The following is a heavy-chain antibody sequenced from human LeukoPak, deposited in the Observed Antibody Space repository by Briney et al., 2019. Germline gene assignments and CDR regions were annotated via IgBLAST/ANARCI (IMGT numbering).Heavy chain of an antibody. J-gene: IGHJ6*03. D-gene: IGHD6-19*01. CDR2: INHSGST. Sequence: SETLSLTCAVYGGSFSGYYWSWIRQPPGKGLEWIGEINHSGSTNYNPSLKSRVTISVDTSKNQFSLKLTSVTAADTAVYYCAREGGFRPVAGAPYYCYYMDVWGKGTTVTVSS. CDR1: GGSFSGYY. CDR3: AREGGFRPVAGAPYYCYYMDV. V-gene: IGHV4-34*01.